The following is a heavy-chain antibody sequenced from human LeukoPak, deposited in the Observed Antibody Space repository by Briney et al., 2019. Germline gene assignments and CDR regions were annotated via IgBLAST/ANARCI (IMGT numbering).Heavy chain of an antibody. Sequence: PGGSLRLSCAASGFTFSNYWMSWVRQAPGKGLEWVASIHQHGNEKYFVDSVRGRFTIFRDNAKNSLYLQMSSLRAEDTAVYYCATLNGPLFEYWGQGTLVTVSS. J-gene: IGHJ4*02. CDR3: ATLNGPLFEY. D-gene: IGHD2-8*01. CDR1: GFTFSNYW. V-gene: IGHV3-7*01. CDR2: IHQHGNEK.